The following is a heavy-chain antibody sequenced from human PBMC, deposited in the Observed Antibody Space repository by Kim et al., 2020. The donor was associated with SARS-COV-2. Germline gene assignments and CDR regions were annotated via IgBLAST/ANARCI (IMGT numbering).Heavy chain of an antibody. CDR3: ARLLTQTQNIARDY. CDR2: INHSGST. D-gene: IGHD5-12*01. J-gene: IGHJ4*02. CDR1: GGSFSGYY. Sequence: SETLSLTCAVYGGSFSGYYWSWIRQPPGKGLEWIGEINHSGSTNYNPSLKSRVTISVDTSKNQFSLKLSSVTAADTAVYYCARLLTQTQNIARDYWGQGTLVTVSS. V-gene: IGHV4-34*01.